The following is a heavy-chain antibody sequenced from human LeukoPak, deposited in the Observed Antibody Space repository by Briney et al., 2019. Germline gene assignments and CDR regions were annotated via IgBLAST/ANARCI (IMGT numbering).Heavy chain of an antibody. CDR2: IFNSGTT. V-gene: IGHV4-59*01. CDR3: AREVYCTSTRCTDY. CDR1: GASISSYY. Sequence: SETLSLTCTVSGASISSYYWSWIRQPPGKGLEWIGYIFNSGTTNYNPSLKSRVTISVDTSKNQFSLKLSSVTAADTAVYYCAREVYCTSTRCTDYWGQGNLATVSS. D-gene: IGHD2-2*01. J-gene: IGHJ4*02.